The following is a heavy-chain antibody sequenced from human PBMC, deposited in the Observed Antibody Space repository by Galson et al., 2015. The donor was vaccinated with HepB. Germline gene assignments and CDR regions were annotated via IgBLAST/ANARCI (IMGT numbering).Heavy chain of an antibody. CDR1: GFTFSDAW. CDR3: TTDNYYDNSGYYYFRH. J-gene: IGHJ1*01. V-gene: IGHV3-15*01. D-gene: IGHD3-22*01. Sequence: SLRLSCAASGFTFSDAWMSWVRQAPGKGLEWVGRIKNKIEGGTTDYAAPVKGRFTISRDDSKNTLYLQMNSLKTEDTGAYYCTTDNYYDNSGYYYFRHWGQGALVTVSS. CDR2: IKNKIEGGTT.